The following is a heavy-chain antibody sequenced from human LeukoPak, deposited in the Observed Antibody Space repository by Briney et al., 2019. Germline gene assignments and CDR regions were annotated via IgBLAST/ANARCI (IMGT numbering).Heavy chain of an antibody. Sequence: SETLSLTCTVSGGSIRSSYYYWGWIRQPPGKGLEWIGSIYDSGSTYYNPSLESRVTISVDTSKNQFSLKLSSVTAADTAVYYCARQGTSSGWYFYYFDYWGQGTLVTVSS. V-gene: IGHV4-39*01. CDR2: IYDSGST. D-gene: IGHD6-19*01. J-gene: IGHJ4*02. CDR1: GGSIRSSYYY. CDR3: ARQGTSSGWYFYYFDY.